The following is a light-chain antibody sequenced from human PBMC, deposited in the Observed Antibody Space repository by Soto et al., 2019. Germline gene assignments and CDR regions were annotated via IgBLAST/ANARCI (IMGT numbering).Light chain of an antibody. CDR1: SGDVSGYNY. CDR3: SSYAGSNNYV. J-gene: IGLJ1*01. V-gene: IGLV2-8*01. Sequence: QSVLTQPPSASGSPGQSVTISCTGTSGDVSGYNYVSWYQQHPGKAPKLMIFEVSERPSGVPDRFSASKSGNTASLTVSGLQAEDEADYYRSSYAGSNNYVFGTGTKVTVL. CDR2: EVS.